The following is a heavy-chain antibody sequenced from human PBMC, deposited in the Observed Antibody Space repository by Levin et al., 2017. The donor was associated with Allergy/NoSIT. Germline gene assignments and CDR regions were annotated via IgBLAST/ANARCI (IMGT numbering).Heavy chain of an antibody. CDR3: AKELGLGLPYDY. J-gene: IGHJ4*02. CDR2: VSRGGDET. D-gene: IGHD3/OR15-3a*01. Sequence: PGGSLRLSCEASGFTFSNYAMSWVRQAPGKGPEWVSAVSRGGDETFYTDSVRGRFSISRDTSKSTMYLQMNSLRAEDTALYYCAKELGLGLPYDYWGQGTLVTVSS. CDR1: GFTFSNYA. V-gene: IGHV3-23*01.